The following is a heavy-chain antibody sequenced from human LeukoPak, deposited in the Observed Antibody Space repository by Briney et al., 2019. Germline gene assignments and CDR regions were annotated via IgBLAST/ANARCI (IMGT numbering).Heavy chain of an antibody. D-gene: IGHD1-26*01. CDR3: ARDSGSYYHGMDV. Sequence: SETLSLTCTVSGGSISSYYWSWIRQPPGKGLEWIGYIYYSGSTNYNPSLKSRVTISVDTSKNQFSLKLSSVTAADTAVYYCARDSGSYYHGMDVWGQGTTVTVSS. J-gene: IGHJ6*02. CDR1: GGSISSYY. V-gene: IGHV4-59*12. CDR2: IYYSGST.